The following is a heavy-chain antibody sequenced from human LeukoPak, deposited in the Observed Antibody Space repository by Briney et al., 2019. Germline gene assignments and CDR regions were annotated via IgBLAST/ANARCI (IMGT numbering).Heavy chain of an antibody. V-gene: IGHV3-23*01. Sequence: GGSLRLSCAVSGLTFSRYAMSWVREAPGKGLEWVSAISESGSGTYYADSVKGRFTISRDNSKDTLSLQMNSLRAEDTAVYYCAKDIAQGYTFGSIEQDYWGQGTLVTVSS. J-gene: IGHJ4*02. CDR3: AKDIAQGYTFGSIEQDY. D-gene: IGHD5-18*01. CDR2: ISESGSGT. CDR1: GLTFSRYA.